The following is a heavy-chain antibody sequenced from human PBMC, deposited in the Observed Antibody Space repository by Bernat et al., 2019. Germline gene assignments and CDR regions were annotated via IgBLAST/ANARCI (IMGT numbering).Heavy chain of an antibody. Sequence: QLQLQASGSGLVKPSQTLSLTCAVSGGSISGGGYSWSWIRQPPGKGLEWIGYVYHTWTTYYNPSLKSRVSISADRPQNQFSLNRNSMTTADRPGDYCARRPTGAGFNGDDFDIWGQGTVVSVSS. V-gene: IGHV4-30-2*01. D-gene: IGHD1-14*01. CDR3: ARRPTGAGFNGDDFDI. CDR2: VYHTWTT. J-gene: IGHJ3*02. CDR1: GGSISGGGYS.